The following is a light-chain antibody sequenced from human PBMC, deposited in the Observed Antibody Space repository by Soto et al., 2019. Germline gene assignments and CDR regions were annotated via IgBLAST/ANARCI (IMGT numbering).Light chain of an antibody. CDR2: ENN. Sequence: QSVWPRPPSVSAARGQKVTIACSGSSSNIGNNYVYWYQQLPGTAPKLLIYENNKRPSGIPDRFSGSKSGTSATLGLTGLQTGDEADDYCCTWVSSMSAVVFGGGTKLTVL. CDR3: CTWVSSMSAVV. CDR1: SSNIGNNY. V-gene: IGLV1-51*02. J-gene: IGLJ2*01.